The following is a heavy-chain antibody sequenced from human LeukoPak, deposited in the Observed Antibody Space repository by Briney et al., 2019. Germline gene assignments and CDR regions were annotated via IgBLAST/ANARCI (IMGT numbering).Heavy chain of an antibody. V-gene: IGHV1-18*01. CDR3: AREGAGSYYDFWSGPPDV. CDR1: GYTFTSYG. J-gene: IGHJ6*02. CDR2: ISAYNGNT. Sequence: AASVKVSCKASGYTFTSYGISWVRQAPGQGLEWMGWISAYNGNTNYAQKLQGRVTMTTDTSTSTAYMELRSLRSDDTAVYYCAREGAGSYYDFWSGPPDVWGQGTTVTVSS. D-gene: IGHD3-3*01.